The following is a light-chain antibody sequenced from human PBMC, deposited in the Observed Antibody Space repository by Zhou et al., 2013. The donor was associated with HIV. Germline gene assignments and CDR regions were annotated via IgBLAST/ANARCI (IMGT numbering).Light chain of an antibody. J-gene: IGKJ4*01. CDR2: GAS. CDR1: QSVTTY. V-gene: IGKV3-20*01. CDR3: QQYGSSPLT. Sequence: EIVMTQSPGTLSLSPGERATLSCRASQSVTTYLAWYQQKPGQAPRLLIYGASRRATGIPDRFSGSGSGTDFTLTISRLEPEDLAVYYCQQYGSSPLTFGGGTKVEIK.